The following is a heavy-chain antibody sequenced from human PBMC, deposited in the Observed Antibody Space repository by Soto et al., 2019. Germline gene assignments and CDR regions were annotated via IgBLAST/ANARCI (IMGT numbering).Heavy chain of an antibody. J-gene: IGHJ6*02. CDR1: GYTFTSYD. Sequence: ASVKVSCKASGYTFTSYDINWVRQATGQGLEWMGWMNPNSGNTGYAQKFQGGVTMTRNTSISTAYMELSSLRSEDTAVYYCARGGRGYRSSWPYYYYDGMDVWGPGTRVAVFS. CDR3: ARGGRGYRSSWPYYYYDGMDV. CDR2: MNPNSGNT. D-gene: IGHD6-13*01. V-gene: IGHV1-8*01.